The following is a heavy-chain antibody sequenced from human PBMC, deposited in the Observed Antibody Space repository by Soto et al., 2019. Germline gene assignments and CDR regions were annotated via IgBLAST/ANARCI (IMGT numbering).Heavy chain of an antibody. D-gene: IGHD6-13*01. J-gene: IGHJ6*03. CDR2: IYYSGST. V-gene: IGHV4-59*08. CDR3: ARQGRFPIAAARTYYYYYYMDV. CDR1: GGSISSYY. Sequence: SETLSLTCTVSGGSISSYYWSWIRQPPGKGLEWIGYIYYSGSTNYNPSLKSRVTISVDTSKNQFSLKLSSVTAADTAVYYCARQGRFPIAAARTYYYYYYMDVWGKGTTVTVSS.